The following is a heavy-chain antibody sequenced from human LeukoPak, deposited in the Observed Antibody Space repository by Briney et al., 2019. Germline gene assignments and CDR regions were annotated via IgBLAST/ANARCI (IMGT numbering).Heavy chain of an antibody. Sequence: GGSLRLSCAASGFTFSSYGMYWVRQAPGKGLEWVAFTRYDGSNKYYADSVKGRFTISRDNSKNTLFLQMHSLRVEDMAVYYCAREYGDYYFDFWGQGTLVTVSS. CDR2: TRYDGSNK. V-gene: IGHV3-30*02. D-gene: IGHD4-17*01. J-gene: IGHJ4*02. CDR1: GFTFSSYG. CDR3: AREYGDYYFDF.